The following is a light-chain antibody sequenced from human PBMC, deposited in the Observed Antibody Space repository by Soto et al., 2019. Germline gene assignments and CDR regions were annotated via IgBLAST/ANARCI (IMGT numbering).Light chain of an antibody. CDR1: SSNIGAGYD. J-gene: IGLJ2*01. V-gene: IGLV1-40*01. CDR2: GNS. Sequence: QSVLTQPPSVSGAPGQRVTISCTGSSSNIGAGYDVHWYQQLPGTAPKLLIYGNSNRPSGVPDRFSGSKSGTSASLAITGLQAEDEADYYCQSYDNSLSVFVIFGGGTKVTVL. CDR3: QSYDNSLSVFVI.